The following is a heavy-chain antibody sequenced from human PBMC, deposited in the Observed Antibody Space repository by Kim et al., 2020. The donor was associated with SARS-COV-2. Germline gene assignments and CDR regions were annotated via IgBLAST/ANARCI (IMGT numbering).Heavy chain of an antibody. V-gene: IGHV5-10-1*01. D-gene: IGHD2-8*01. Sequence: GESLKISCKGSGYSFTSYWISWVRQMPGKGLEWMGRIDPSDSYTNYSPSFQGHVTITADKSISTAYLQWSSLKASDTAMYYCASGLMHDAFDIWGQGTMVTVSS. CDR3: ASGLMHDAFDI. CDR2: IDPSDSYT. J-gene: IGHJ3*02. CDR1: GYSFTSYW.